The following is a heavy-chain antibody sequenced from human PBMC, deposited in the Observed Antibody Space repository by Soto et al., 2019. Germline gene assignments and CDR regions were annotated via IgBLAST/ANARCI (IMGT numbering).Heavy chain of an antibody. CDR3: AKDMGVAGYYYYYGMDV. CDR1: GFTFSSYG. J-gene: IGHJ6*02. Sequence: VGSLRLSCAASGFTFSSYGMHWVRQAPGKGLEWVAVISYDGSNKYYADSVKGRFTISRDNSKNTLYLQMNSLRAEDTAVYYCAKDMGVAGYYYYYGMDVWGQGTTVTVSS. D-gene: IGHD6-19*01. CDR2: ISYDGSNK. V-gene: IGHV3-30*18.